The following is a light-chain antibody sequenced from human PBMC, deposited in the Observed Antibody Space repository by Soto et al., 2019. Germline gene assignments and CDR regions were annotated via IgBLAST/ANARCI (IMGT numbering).Light chain of an antibody. CDR3: QQYNKWPSYT. Sequence: EILMTQSPATLSVSQGERATLSCRASQSVSSNLAWYQQKPGQAPRLIIYGASTRATGIPARFSGSGSGTECTLTISSLQSEDFAVYSCQQYNKWPSYTFG. CDR2: GAS. V-gene: IGKV3-15*01. J-gene: IGKJ2*01. CDR1: QSVSSN.